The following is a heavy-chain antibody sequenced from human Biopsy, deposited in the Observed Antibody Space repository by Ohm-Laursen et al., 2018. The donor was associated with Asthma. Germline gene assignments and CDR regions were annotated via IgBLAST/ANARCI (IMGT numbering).Heavy chain of an antibody. Sequence: SLRLSCTASGFTFSSYGMHWVRQAPGKGLEWVALISNDGSSKYYADSVKGRFTISRDISKNTLYLQMNSLRAEDTAVYYCARWDCGSGGYCYIPFYFWGQGTLVTVSS. D-gene: IGHD2-21*02. J-gene: IGHJ4*02. CDR2: ISNDGSSK. CDR3: ARWDCGSGGYCYIPFYF. CDR1: GFTFSSYG. V-gene: IGHV3-30*03.